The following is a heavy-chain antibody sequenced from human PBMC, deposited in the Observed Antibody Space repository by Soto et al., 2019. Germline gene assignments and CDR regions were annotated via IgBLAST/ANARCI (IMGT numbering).Heavy chain of an antibody. CDR2: IYYSGST. CDR1: GCSIYSYY. D-gene: IGHD3-3*01. Sequence: SETLSLTCTVSGCSIYSYYWSWIRQPPGKGLEWIGSIYYSGSTNYNPSLKNRVTISIDTSKNQFSLRLSSVTAADTAVYYCARALVFSWSGIYYFDYWGQGAQVTVSS. CDR3: ARALVFSWSGIYYFDY. J-gene: IGHJ4*02. V-gene: IGHV4-59*01.